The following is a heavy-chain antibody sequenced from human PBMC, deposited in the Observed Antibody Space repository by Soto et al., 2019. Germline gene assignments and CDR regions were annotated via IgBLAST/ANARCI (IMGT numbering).Heavy chain of an antibody. J-gene: IGHJ5*02. CDR2: IYSSGRT. V-gene: IGHV4-31*03. D-gene: IGHD3-3*01. CDR3: ARNQDFPNWCDP. Sequence: KPSETLSLPCTVSGGSISSGGYYWSWSRQHPGKGLEWIGYIYSSGRTYYNPSLTSRVTLSVDTAKYQFSMKLSSVPAAGTAVYYCARNQDFPNWCDPWGQETLVSVCS. CDR1: GGSISSGGYY.